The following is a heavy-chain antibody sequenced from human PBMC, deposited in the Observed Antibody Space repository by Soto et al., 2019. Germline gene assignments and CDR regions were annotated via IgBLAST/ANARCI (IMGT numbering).Heavy chain of an antibody. CDR2: IDPSDSYT. J-gene: IGHJ6*02. V-gene: IGHV5-10-1*01. CDR1: GYSFTSYW. CDR3: ARRATASRYGMDV. Sequence: PXESLRVSCKCSGYSFTSYWISLVLQMPGKGLEWMGRIDPSDSYTNYSPSFQGHVTISADKSIGTAYLQWSSLKASDTAMYYCARRATASRYGMDVWGQRTTVTVSS. D-gene: IGHD1-26*01.